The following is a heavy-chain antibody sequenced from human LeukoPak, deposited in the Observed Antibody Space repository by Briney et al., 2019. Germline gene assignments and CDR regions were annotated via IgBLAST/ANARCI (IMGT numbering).Heavy chain of an antibody. D-gene: IGHD3-10*01. CDR1: GFTFSSYA. J-gene: IGHJ4*02. CDR3: AKDGEWFGELLY. V-gene: IGHV3-23*01. CDR2: ISGSGGST. Sequence: RGSLRLSCAASGFTFSSYAMSWVRQAPGKGLEWVSAISGSGGSTYYADSVKGRFTISRDNSKNTLYLQMNSLRAEDTAVYYCAKDGEWFGELLYWGQGTLVTVSS.